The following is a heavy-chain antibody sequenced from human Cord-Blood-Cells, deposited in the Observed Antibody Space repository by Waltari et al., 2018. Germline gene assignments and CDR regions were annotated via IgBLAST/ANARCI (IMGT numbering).Heavy chain of an antibody. J-gene: IGHJ4*02. CDR2: IYYSGVT. Sequence: QVQLQESGPGLVKPSQTLSLTCTVSGGSISCGGYYWSWIRQHPGKGLEWIGYIYYSGVTYYHPSLKSRVTIAVDTSKNQFSLKLSTGTAADTAVYYCARDAPNWGSRGFDYWGQGTLVTVSS. V-gene: IGHV4-31*03. CDR1: GGSISCGGYY. D-gene: IGHD7-27*01. CDR3: ARDAPNWGSRGFDY.